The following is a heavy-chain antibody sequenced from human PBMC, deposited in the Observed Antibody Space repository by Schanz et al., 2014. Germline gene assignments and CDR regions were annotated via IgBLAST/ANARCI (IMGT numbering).Heavy chain of an antibody. CDR1: GGTFSTYP. CDR3: ARGGGPEDVFDI. CDR2: IIPIHGIV. Sequence: QVQLVQSGAEVKKPGSSMKVSCKASGGTFSTYPINWLRQAPGQGLEWMGRIIPIHGIVNYAQRFQDRVRITADKSTSTAYMELSRLRSDDTAVYYCARGGGPEDVFDIWGQGTIXTVSS. J-gene: IGHJ3*02. V-gene: IGHV1-69*02. D-gene: IGHD2-15*01.